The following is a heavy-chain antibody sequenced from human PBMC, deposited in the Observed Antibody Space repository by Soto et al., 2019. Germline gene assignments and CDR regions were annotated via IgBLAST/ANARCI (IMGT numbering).Heavy chain of an antibody. CDR3: ARAYGCSGGSCYSSYFQH. V-gene: IGHV4-31*03. CDR1: GGSISSGGYY. CDR2: IYYSGST. Sequence: PSETLSLTCTVSGGSISSGGYYWSWIRQHPGKGLEWIGYIYYSGSTYYNPSLKSRVTISVDTSKNQFSLKLSSVTAADTAVYNCARAYGCSGGSCYSSYFQHWGQGTLVTVSS. J-gene: IGHJ1*01. D-gene: IGHD2-15*01.